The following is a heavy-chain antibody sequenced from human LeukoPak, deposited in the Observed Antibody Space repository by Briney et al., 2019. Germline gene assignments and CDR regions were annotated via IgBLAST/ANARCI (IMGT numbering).Heavy chain of an antibody. V-gene: IGHV4-59*01. D-gene: IGHD6-19*01. J-gene: IGHJ6*02. CDR1: GGSFSSYY. Sequence: PSETLSLTCAVYGGSFSSYYWSWIRQPPGKGLEWIGYIYYGGSTNYNPSLKSRVTISVDTSKNQFSLKLSSVTAADTAVYYCARDSGTAVAGRGYYYYGMDVWGQGTTVTVSS. CDR2: IYYGGST. CDR3: ARDSGTAVAGRGYYYYGMDV.